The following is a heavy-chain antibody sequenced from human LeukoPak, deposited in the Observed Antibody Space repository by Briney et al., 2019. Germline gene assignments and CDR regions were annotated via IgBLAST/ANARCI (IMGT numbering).Heavy chain of an antibody. V-gene: IGHV4-4*07. J-gene: IGHJ4*02. Sequence: SETLSLXCTVSGGSISSYYWSWIRQPAGKGLEWIGRIYTSGSTNYNPSLKSRVTMPVDTSKNQFSLKLSSVTAADTAVYYCARGSGYSGSYEFDYWGQGTLVTVSS. D-gene: IGHD1-26*01. CDR2: IYTSGST. CDR3: ARGSGYSGSYEFDY. CDR1: GGSISSYY.